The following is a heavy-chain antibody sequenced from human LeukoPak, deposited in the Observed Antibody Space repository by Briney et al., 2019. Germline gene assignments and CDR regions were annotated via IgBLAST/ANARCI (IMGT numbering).Heavy chain of an antibody. CDR2: INHSGST. V-gene: IGHV4-34*01. CDR1: GGSFSGYY. J-gene: IGHJ6*03. CDR3: ARVSNYSYYMDV. Sequence: SSETLSLTCAVYGGSFSGYYWSWIRQPPGKGLEWIGEINHSGSTNYNPSLKSRVTISVDTSKNQFSLKLSSVTAADTAVYYCARVSNYSYYMDVWGKGTTVTVSS.